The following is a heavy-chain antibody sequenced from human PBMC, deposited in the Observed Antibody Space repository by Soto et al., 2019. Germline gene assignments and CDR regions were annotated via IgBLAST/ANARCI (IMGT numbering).Heavy chain of an antibody. J-gene: IGHJ4*02. CDR1: GGSMSSHY. V-gene: IGHV4-59*11. D-gene: IGHD3-16*01. CDR2: ISYSGST. CDR3: ARADPDASVGY. Sequence: SETLSLTCTVSGGSMSSHYWTWLRQPPGKGLEWIGYISYSGSTYYNPSLKSRVTISADTSRNQFSLKLSSVIAADTAVYYCARADPDASVGYWGQGTMVTVSS.